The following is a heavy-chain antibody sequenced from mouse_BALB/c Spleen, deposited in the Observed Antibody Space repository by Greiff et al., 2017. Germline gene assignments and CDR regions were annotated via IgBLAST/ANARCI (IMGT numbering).Heavy chain of an antibody. CDR1: GFTFSSYG. CDR3: ARLLRPYAMDY. Sequence: EVQLVESGGDLVKPGGSLKLSCAASGFTFSSYGMSWVRQTPDKRLEWVATISSGGSYTYYPDSVKGRFTISRDNAKNTLYLQMSSLKSEDTAMYYCARLLRPYAMDYWGQGTSVTVSS. CDR2: ISSGGSYT. J-gene: IGHJ4*01. V-gene: IGHV5-6*01. D-gene: IGHD1-2*01.